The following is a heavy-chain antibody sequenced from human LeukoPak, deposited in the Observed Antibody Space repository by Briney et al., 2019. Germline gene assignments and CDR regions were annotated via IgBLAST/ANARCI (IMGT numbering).Heavy chain of an antibody. CDR3: ATISYDLPY. CDR1: GFTFSDYY. V-gene: IGHV3-23*01. Sequence: GGSLRLSCAASGFTFSDYYMTWIRQAPGKGLEWVSAISGSGGSTYYADSVKGRFTISRDNSKNTLYLQMNSLRAEDTAVYYCATISYDLPYWGQGTLVTVSS. CDR2: ISGSGGST. D-gene: IGHD3-22*01. J-gene: IGHJ4*02.